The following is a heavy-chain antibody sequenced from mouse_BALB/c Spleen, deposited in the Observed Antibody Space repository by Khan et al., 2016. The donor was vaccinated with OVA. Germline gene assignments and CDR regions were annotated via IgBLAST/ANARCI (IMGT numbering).Heavy chain of an antibody. CDR1: GYTFTSYV. CDR3: ARSTYYGNPYAMDY. CDR2: INPYNDGT. Sequence: VQLQQSGPELVKPGASVKMSCKASGYTFTSYVMHWVKQKPGQGLEWIGYINPYNDGTKYNEKFKGKATLTSDKSSSTSYMELSSLTFEDSAVYYCARSTYYGNPYAMDYWGQGTSVTVSS. D-gene: IGHD2-10*01. J-gene: IGHJ4*01. V-gene: IGHV1S136*01.